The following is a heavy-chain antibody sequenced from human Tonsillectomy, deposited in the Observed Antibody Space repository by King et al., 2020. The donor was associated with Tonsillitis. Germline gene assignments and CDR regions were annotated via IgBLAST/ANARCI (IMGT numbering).Heavy chain of an antibody. V-gene: IGHV3-48*01. CDR1: GFTFSSYS. CDR2: ISSSSSTI. J-gene: IGHJ6*02. D-gene: IGHD2-21*02. CDR3: ARDACGGDCYYYYGMDV. Sequence: EVQLVESGGGLVQPGGSLRLSCAASGFTFSSYSMNWVRQAPGKGLEWVSYISSSSSTIYYADSVKGRFTISRDNAKNSLYLKMNSLRAEDTAVYYCARDACGGDCYYYYGMDVWGQGTTVTVSS.